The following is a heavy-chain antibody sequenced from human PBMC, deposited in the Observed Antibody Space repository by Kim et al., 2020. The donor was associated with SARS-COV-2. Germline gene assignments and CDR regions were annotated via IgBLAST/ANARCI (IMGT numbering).Heavy chain of an antibody. CDR1: GFTFSSFA. D-gene: IGHD3-10*01. J-gene: IGHJ4*02. CDR3: VRRYDYHHDYFDY. CDR2: ISSVGSNR. V-gene: IGHV3-30*04. Sequence: GGSLRLSCAASGFTFSSFAFHWVRQAPGKGLEWVAVISSVGSNRFYADSVKGRLTISRDNSQVYLQMNSLRVDDTAAYYCVRRYDYHHDYFDYWGQGTLVTVAS.